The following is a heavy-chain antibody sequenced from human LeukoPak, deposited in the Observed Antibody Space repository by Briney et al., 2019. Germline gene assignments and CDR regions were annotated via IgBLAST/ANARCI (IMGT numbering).Heavy chain of an antibody. V-gene: IGHV4-59*12. CDR3: ASSSDIVVVPAATFDY. J-gene: IGHJ4*02. Sequence: SETLSLTCTVSGGSISSYYRSWIRQPPGKGLEWIGYIYHSGSTYYNPSLKSRVTISVDRSKNQFSLKLSSVTAADTAVYYCASSSDIVVVPAATFDYWGQGTLVTVSS. CDR1: GGSISSYY. CDR2: IYHSGST. D-gene: IGHD2-2*01.